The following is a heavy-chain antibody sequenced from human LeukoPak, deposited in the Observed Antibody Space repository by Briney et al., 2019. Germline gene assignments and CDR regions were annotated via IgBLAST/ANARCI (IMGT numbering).Heavy chain of an antibody. CDR1: GGSISSYY. J-gene: IGHJ4*02. Sequence: ETLSLTCTVSGGSISSYYWSWIRQPPGKGLEWVSAISGSGGSTYYADSVKGRFTISRDNSKNTLYLQMNSLRAEDTAVYYCAKGYSSSFGYFDYWGQGTLVTVSS. CDR3: AKGYSSSFGYFDY. V-gene: IGHV3-23*01. D-gene: IGHD6-13*01. CDR2: ISGSGGST.